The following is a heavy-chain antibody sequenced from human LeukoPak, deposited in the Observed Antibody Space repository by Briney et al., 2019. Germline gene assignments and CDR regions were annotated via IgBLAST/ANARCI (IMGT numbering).Heavy chain of an antibody. CDR2: INTNTGNP. CDR1: GYTFTSYA. Sequence: ASVKVSCKASGYTFTSYAMNWVRQAPGQGLEWMGWINTNTGNPTYAQGFTGRFVFSLDTSVSTAYLQISSLKAEDTAVYYCARGDYYYDSSDLYYFDYWAREPWSPSPQ. CDR3: ARGDYYYDSSDLYYFDY. J-gene: IGHJ4*02. D-gene: IGHD3-22*01. V-gene: IGHV7-4-1*02.